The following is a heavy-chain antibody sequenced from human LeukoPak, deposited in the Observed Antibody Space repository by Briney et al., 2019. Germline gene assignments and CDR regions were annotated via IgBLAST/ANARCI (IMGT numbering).Heavy chain of an antibody. V-gene: IGHV4-59*12. CDR2: IYYSGST. CDR1: GGSISRYY. CDR3: ARAPYSGSYQPFDY. D-gene: IGHD1-26*01. J-gene: IGHJ4*02. Sequence: SETLSLTCTVSGGSISRYYWSWIRQPPGKGLEWIGYIYYSGSTNYNPSLKSRVTISVDTSKNQFSLKLSSVTAADTAVYYCARAPYSGSYQPFDYWGQGTLVTVSS.